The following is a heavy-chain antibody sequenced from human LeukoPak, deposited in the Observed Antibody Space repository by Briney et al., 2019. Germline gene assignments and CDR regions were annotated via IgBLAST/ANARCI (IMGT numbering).Heavy chain of an antibody. V-gene: IGHV4-38-2*02. CDR2: IYHSGST. Sequence: SETLSLTCTVSGYSISSGYYWGWIRQPPGKGLEWIGSIYHSGSTYYNPSLKSRVTISVDTSKNQFSLKLSSVTAADTAVYYCARAPYDSSGYHFDYWGQGTLVTVSS. CDR1: GYSISSGYY. D-gene: IGHD3-22*01. J-gene: IGHJ4*02. CDR3: ARAPYDSSGYHFDY.